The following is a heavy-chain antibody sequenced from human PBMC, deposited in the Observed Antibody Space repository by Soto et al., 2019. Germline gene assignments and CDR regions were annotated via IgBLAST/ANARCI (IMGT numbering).Heavy chain of an antibody. J-gene: IGHJ5*02. Sequence: ASVKVSCKASGYTFTSYYMHWVRQAPGQGLEWMGIIHPSGGGTSYAQKFQGRVTMTRDTSTSTVYMELSSLRSEDTAVYYCAADNIPGDPQSNWFDPWGQGTLVTVSS. CDR2: IHPSGGGT. V-gene: IGHV1-46*01. CDR1: GYTFTSYY. D-gene: IGHD7-27*01. CDR3: AADNIPGDPQSNWFDP.